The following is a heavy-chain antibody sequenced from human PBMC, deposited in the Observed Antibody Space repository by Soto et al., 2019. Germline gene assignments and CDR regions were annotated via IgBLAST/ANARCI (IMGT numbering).Heavy chain of an antibody. D-gene: IGHD2-21*02. Sequence: SETLSLTCTVSGGSISGYYWSWIRQPPGKGLEWIGYMYNAGSTVYNPSFKSRVTISVDTSKNQFSLKLNSMTAADTAVYYCARDLWGYCGTDCYPLDVWGQGTTVTVSS. CDR3: ARDLWGYCGTDCYPLDV. CDR2: MYNAGST. CDR1: GGSISGYY. V-gene: IGHV4-59*01. J-gene: IGHJ6*02.